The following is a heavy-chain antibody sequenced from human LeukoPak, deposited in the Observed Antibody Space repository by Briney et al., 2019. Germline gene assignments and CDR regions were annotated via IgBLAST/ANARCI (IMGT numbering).Heavy chain of an antibody. CDR2: ISSSSSYI. J-gene: IGHJ3*02. V-gene: IGHV3-21*01. CDR1: GFTFSSYA. Sequence: GGSLRLSYAASGFTFSSYAMNWVRQAPGKGLEWVSSISSSSSYIYYADSVKGRFTISRDNAKNSLYLQMNSLRAEDTAVYYCARPPQYYYDSRGAFDIWGQGTMVTVSS. D-gene: IGHD3-22*01. CDR3: ARPPQYYYDSRGAFDI.